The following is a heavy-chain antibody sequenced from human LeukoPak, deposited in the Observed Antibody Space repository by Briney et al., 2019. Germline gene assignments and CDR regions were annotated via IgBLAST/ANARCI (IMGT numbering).Heavy chain of an antibody. CDR1: GFTFSSYA. Sequence: PGGSLRLSCAASGFTFSSYAMSWVRQAPGKGLEWVSAISGSGGSTYYADSVKGRFTISRDNSKNTLYLQMNSLRAEDTAVYYCAKSPTYYDFWSGYMYYFDYWGQGTLVTVSS. V-gene: IGHV3-23*01. D-gene: IGHD3-3*01. CDR2: ISGSGGST. J-gene: IGHJ4*02. CDR3: AKSPTYYDFWSGYMYYFDY.